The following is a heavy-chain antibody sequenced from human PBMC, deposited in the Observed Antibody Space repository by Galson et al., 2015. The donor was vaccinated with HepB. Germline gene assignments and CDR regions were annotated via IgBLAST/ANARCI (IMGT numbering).Heavy chain of an antibody. V-gene: IGHV4-39*01. CDR3: VAAVSSSHQH. Sequence: LVKPTQTLTLTCTFSGFSLSTSGMCVSWIRQPPGKGLEWIGYIYYTGSTYYDPSLKSRVTISLDTSKSQFSLKLTSVTAADTAVYYCVAAVSSSHQHWGQGTLVIVSS. D-gene: IGHD6-13*01. J-gene: IGHJ1*01. CDR1: GFSLSTSGMC. CDR2: IYYTGST.